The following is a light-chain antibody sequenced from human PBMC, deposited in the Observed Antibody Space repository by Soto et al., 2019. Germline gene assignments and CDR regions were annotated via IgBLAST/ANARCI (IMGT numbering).Light chain of an antibody. CDR3: QQRSNSVT. V-gene: IGKV3D-20*02. Sequence: KPGQPPHLLIYGASSRATGIPDRFSGSGSGTDFTLTISRLEPEDFAVYYCQQRSNSVTFGGGTKVDIK. J-gene: IGKJ4*01. CDR2: GAS.